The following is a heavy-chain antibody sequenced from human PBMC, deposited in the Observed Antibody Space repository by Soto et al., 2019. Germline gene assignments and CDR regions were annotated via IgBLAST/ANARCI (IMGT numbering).Heavy chain of an antibody. CDR3: ARDRSRGSGTGDYYYGMDV. Sequence: QVQLQESGPGLVKPSQTLSLTCTVSGGSISSGGYYWSWIRQHPGKGLEWIGYIYYSGSTYYNPSLKSRVTISVDTSKNQFSLKLSSVTAADTAVYYCARDRSRGSGTGDYYYGMDVWGQGTTVTVSS. J-gene: IGHJ6*02. CDR1: GGSISSGGYY. V-gene: IGHV4-31*03. CDR2: IYYSGST. D-gene: IGHD6-25*01.